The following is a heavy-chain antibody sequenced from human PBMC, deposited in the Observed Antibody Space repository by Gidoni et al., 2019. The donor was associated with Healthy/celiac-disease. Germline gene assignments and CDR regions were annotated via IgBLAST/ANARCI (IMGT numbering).Heavy chain of an antibody. J-gene: IGHJ4*02. Sequence: QVQLVQSGAEVKKPGSSVKVSCKASGGTFSSYAISWVRPAPGQGLEWMGGIIPIFGTATYAQKFQGRVTITADESTSTAYMELSSLRSEDTAVYYCARSSTNYGDYVPFDYWGQGTLVTVSS. V-gene: IGHV1-69*01. CDR3: ARSSTNYGDYVPFDY. CDR2: IIPIFGTA. CDR1: GGTFSSYA. D-gene: IGHD4-17*01.